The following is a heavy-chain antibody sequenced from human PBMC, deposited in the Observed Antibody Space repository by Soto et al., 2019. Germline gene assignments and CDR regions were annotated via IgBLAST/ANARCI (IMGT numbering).Heavy chain of an antibody. CDR2: ISAHNGDT. J-gene: IGHJ4*02. V-gene: IGHV1-18*04. CDR3: ATEPIYYNDGSGYYPLGH. CDR1: GYSFATYG. D-gene: IGHD3-22*01. Sequence: ASEKVSCKASGYSFATYGFSWVRQAPGQGLECVGWISAHNGDTHYSQKFQGRVTLTTDTSTNTGYMELRSLTSDDTAVYFCATEPIYYNDGSGYYPLGHWGQGTLVTVSS.